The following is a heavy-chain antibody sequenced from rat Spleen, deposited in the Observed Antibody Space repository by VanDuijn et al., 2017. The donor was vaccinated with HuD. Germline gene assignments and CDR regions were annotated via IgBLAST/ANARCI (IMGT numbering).Heavy chain of an antibody. Sequence: EVQPQESGPGLVKPSQSLSLTCSVTDHSITNGYRWNWIRKFPGNKLEWMGYINGAGSTNYNPSLKSRTSITRDTSKNQFFLQVNSVTTEDTATYFCARWDYYSPRWYFDFWGPGTMVTVSS. V-gene: IGHV3-3*01. J-gene: IGHJ1*01. CDR1: DHSITNGYR. CDR3: ARWDYYSPRWYFDF. CDR2: INGAGST. D-gene: IGHD1-1*01.